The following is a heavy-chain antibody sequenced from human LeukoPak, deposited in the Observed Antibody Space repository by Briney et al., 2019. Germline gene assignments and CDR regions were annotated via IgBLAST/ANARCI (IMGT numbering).Heavy chain of an antibody. CDR3: ASYSSSWGRVY. CDR2: IYYSGST. D-gene: IGHD6-13*01. V-gene: IGHV4-39*07. Sequence: SETLSLTCTVSGGSISSSSYYWGWIRQPPGKGLEWIGNIYYSGSTYYNPSLKSRVTISVDTSKNQFSLKLSSVTAADTAVYYCASYSSSWGRVYWGQGTLVTVSS. J-gene: IGHJ4*02. CDR1: GGSISSSSYY.